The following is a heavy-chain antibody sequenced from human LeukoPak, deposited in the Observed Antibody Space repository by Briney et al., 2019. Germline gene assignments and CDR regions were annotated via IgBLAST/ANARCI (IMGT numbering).Heavy chain of an antibody. CDR2: INPSGGST. V-gene: IGHV1-46*01. CDR1: GYTFTSYY. Sequence: ASVKVSCKASGYTFTSYYMHWVRQAPGQGLEWMGIINPSGGSTSYAQKFQGRVTMTRDTSTSTVYTELSSLRSEDTAVYYCARAAKSKSTTYKQLVLGYFDYWGQGTLVTVSS. D-gene: IGHD6-13*01. J-gene: IGHJ4*02. CDR3: ARAAKSKSTTYKQLVLGYFDY.